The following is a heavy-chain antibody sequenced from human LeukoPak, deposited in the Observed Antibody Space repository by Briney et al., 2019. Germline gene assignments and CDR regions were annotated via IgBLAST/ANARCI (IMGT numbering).Heavy chain of an antibody. V-gene: IGHV3-21*01. D-gene: IGHD3-16*01. CDR1: RFTFSSYS. CDR3: ARVGAWVNPLSAYYYMAG. Sequence: GGSLRLSCAASRFTFSSYSMNWVRQAPGKGLEWVSSISSSGSYIYYADSVKGRFTISRDNAKNSLYLQMNSLRAEDTAVYYCARVGAWVNPLSAYYYMAGGGKGTTVTVS. J-gene: IGHJ6*03. CDR2: ISSSGSYI.